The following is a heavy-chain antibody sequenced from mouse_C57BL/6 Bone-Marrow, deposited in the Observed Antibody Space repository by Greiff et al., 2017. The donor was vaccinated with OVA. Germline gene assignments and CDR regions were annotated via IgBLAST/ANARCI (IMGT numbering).Heavy chain of an antibody. CDR2: IRNKPNGSTT. CDR1: GFTFTNYY. V-gene: IGHV7-3*01. CDR3: ARYKGRVAVDYFDY. D-gene: IGHD1-1*01. Sequence: EVQGVESGGGLVQPGDSLSLSCAASGFTFTNYYMSWVRQPPGKALEWLAFIRNKPNGSTTEYSASVKGRFTISRDNSKRILYLQMNALRAEDSATYYCARYKGRVAVDYFDYWGQGTALTVSS. J-gene: IGHJ2*01.